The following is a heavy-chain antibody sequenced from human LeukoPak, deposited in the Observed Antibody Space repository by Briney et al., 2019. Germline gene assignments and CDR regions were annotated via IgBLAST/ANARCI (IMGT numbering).Heavy chain of an antibody. CDR1: GDSIRSYY. D-gene: IGHD3-16*01. V-gene: IGHV4-59*12. CDR2: IHYSGST. CDR3: ARLGALHDAFDV. J-gene: IGHJ3*01. Sequence: SETLSLTCTVSGDSIRSYYWSWIRQPPGKGLEWIGNIHYSGSTKYNPSLKSRVTISVDTSKNQFSLRVTSLTAADTAVYYCARLGALHDAFDVWGQGTLVTVSS.